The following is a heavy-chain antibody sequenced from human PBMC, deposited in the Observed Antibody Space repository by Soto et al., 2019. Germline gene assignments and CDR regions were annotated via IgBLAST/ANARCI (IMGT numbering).Heavy chain of an antibody. D-gene: IGHD3-16*01. CDR3: AREKRWGPQAYNWFDP. Sequence: SVKVSCKASGSTFSSYAISWVRQGPGQGLEWMGGIIPIFGTANYAQKFQGRVTITEDKSTSTAYMELSGLRSEDTAVYYCAREKRWGPQAYNWFDPWGQGTLVTVSS. V-gene: IGHV1-69*06. CDR2: IIPIFGTA. J-gene: IGHJ5*02. CDR1: GSTFSSYA.